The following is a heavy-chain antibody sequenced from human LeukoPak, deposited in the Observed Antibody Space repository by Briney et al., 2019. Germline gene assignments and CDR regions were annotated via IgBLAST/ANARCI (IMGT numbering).Heavy chain of an antibody. CDR2: ISSSGSTI. D-gene: IGHD3-22*01. V-gene: IGHV3-11*01. CDR1: GFTLRGKY. Sequence: GGAPRISWGAPGFTLRGKYMRWIRPAPGEGGGGGFYISSSGSTIYYADSVKGRFTISRDNAKNSLYLQMNSLRAEDTAVYYCARPHYYDTQDAFDIWGQGTMVTVSS. J-gene: IGHJ3*02. CDR3: ARPHYYDTQDAFDI.